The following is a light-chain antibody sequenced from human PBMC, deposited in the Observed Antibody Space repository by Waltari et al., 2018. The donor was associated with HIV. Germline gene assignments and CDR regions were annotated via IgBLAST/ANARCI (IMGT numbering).Light chain of an antibody. CDR3: GTWDTSLSAGV. V-gene: IGLV1-51*01. CDR2: DKN. CDR1: SSTIANNY. Sequence: QSVLTQPPAVSAAPGQTVTISCSGSSSTIANNYVSWYPQLPGTAPKLHIYDKNRRSSGIPDRVAGAKSGTSATLAIAGLQTGDEADYYCGTWDTSLSAGVFGGGTKVTVL. J-gene: IGLJ2*01.